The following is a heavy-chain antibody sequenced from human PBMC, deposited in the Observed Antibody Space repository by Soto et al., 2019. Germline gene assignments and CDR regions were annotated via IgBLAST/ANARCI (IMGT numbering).Heavy chain of an antibody. CDR1: GYTFTSYG. V-gene: IGHV1-18*01. CDR2: ISAYNGNT. CDR3: ARFDYGGNHYYYYGMDV. J-gene: IGHJ6*02. D-gene: IGHD4-17*01. Sequence: GASVKVSCKASGYTFTSYGISWVRQAPGQGLEWMGWISAYNGNTNYAQKLQGRVTMTTDTSTSTAYMELRSLRSDDTAVYYCARFDYGGNHYYYYGMDVWGQGTTVTVSS.